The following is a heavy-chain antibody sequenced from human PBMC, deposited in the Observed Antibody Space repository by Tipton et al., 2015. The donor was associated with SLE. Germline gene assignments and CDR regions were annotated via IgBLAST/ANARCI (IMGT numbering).Heavy chain of an antibody. D-gene: IGHD3-22*01. J-gene: IGHJ6*03. CDR1: GGSISSSNW. CDR2: IYQSGNT. V-gene: IGHV4-4*02. Sequence: TLSLTCDVSGGSISSSNWWSWVRQPPGKGLEWIGEIYQSGNTNYNPSLKSRVTVSVDTSENQFSLKLSSVTAADTAVYYCARVRPDYYDSSGYNYYYYYMDVWGKGTTVTVSS. CDR3: ARVRPDYYDSSGYNYYYYYMDV.